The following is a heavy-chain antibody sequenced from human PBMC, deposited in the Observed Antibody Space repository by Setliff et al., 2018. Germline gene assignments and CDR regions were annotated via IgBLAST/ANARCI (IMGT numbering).Heavy chain of an antibody. J-gene: IGHJ6*03. CDR3: AREVVVVKSAINYYYYMDV. CDR2: IIPIFGTT. D-gene: IGHD2-2*01. V-gene: IGHV1-69*05. CDR1: GGTFSNYD. Sequence: SVKVSCKASGGTFSNYDISWVRQAPGQGLEWMGGIIPIFGTTNYAQRFQGRLTIITDESTSTAYMELSSLTSEDTAVYYCAREVVVVKSAINYYYYMDVWGKGTTVTVSS.